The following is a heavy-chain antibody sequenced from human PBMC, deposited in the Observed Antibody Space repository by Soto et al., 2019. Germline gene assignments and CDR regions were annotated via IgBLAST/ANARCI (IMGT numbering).Heavy chain of an antibody. CDR3: ARSLAAARYFDY. Sequence: QVQLQQWGAGLLKPSETLSLTCAVYGGSFSGYYWSWIRQPPGKGLEWIGEINHSGSTNYNPSLKSRVTISVDTSKNQFALKLSSVTAADTAVYYCARSLAAARYFDYWGQGTLVTVSS. CDR1: GGSFSGYY. J-gene: IGHJ4*02. D-gene: IGHD6-6*01. CDR2: INHSGST. V-gene: IGHV4-34*01.